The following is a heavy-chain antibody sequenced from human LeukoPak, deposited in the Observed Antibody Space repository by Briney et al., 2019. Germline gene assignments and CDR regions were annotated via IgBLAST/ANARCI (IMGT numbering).Heavy chain of an antibody. J-gene: IGHJ4*02. Sequence: ASVKVSCRASGYTFTGYYMHWVRQAPGQGLEWMGWINPNSGGTNYAQKFQGRVTMTRDTSISTAYMELSRLRSDDTAVYYCARVRYRLAETYIDYWGQGTLVTVSS. CDR3: ARVRYRLAETYIDY. CDR2: INPNSGGT. D-gene: IGHD3-16*01. V-gene: IGHV1-2*02. CDR1: GYTFTGYY.